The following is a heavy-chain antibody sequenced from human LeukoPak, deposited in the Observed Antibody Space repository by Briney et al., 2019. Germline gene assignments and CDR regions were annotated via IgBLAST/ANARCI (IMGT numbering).Heavy chain of an antibody. CDR2: MYYSGST. J-gene: IGHJ4*02. CDR3: ARNGDDSSDYYYFDY. CDR1: GGSISSSIYY. V-gene: IGHV4-39*01. Sequence: SETLSLTCTVSGGSISSSIYYWGWIRQPPGKGLEWIGNMYYSGSTYYNPSLKSRVTISLDTSKNQFSLKLTSVTAADTAVYYCARNGDDSSDYYYFDYWGQGALVTVSS. D-gene: IGHD3-22*01.